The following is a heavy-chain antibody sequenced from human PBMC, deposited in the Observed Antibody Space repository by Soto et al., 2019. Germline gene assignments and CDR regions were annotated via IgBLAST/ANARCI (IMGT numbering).Heavy chain of an antibody. CDR3: ARGSDSAWELLWV. CDR1: GGPLSGYF. Sequence: QVRLQQWGAGLLKPSETLSLTCTVYGGPLSGYFWSGIRQPPGKGLEWIGEIHRSGSTNYSPSLNSRVTISAATSNSQLSFRVTSVTAADTAVYYCARGSDSAWELLWVWGQGTPVTVSS. D-gene: IGHD2-15*01. J-gene: IGHJ4*02. CDR2: IHRSGST. V-gene: IGHV4-34*01.